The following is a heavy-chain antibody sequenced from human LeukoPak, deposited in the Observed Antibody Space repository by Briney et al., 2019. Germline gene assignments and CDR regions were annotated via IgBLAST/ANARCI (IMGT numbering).Heavy chain of an antibody. V-gene: IGHV3-53*01. J-gene: IGHJ1*01. D-gene: IGHD3-22*01. CDR2: IYSGGST. CDR3: ARDYYDSSGYFDWHFQH. CDR1: GFTVSSNY. Sequence: HPGGSLRLSCAASGFTVSSNYMSWVRQAPGKGLEWVSVIYSGGSTYYADSVKGRFTISRDNSKNTLYLQMNSLRAEDTAVYYCARDYYDSSGYFDWHFQHWGQGTLVTVSS.